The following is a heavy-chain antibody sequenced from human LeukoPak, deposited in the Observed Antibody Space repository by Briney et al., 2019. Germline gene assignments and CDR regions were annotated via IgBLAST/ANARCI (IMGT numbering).Heavy chain of an antibody. J-gene: IGHJ1*01. CDR2: IIPIFGTA. CDR1: GGTFSSYA. D-gene: IGHD6-19*01. CDR3: ARGRSEEQWLVSHFQH. V-gene: IGHV1-69*13. Sequence: SVKVSCKASGGTFSSYAISWVRQAPGQGLEWMGGIIPIFGTANYAQKFQGRVTITADESTSTAYMELSSLRSEDTAVYYCARGRSEEQWLVSHFQHWGQGTLVTVSS.